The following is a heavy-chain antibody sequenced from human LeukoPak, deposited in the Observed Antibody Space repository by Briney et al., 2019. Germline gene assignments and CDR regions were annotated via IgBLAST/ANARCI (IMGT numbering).Heavy chain of an antibody. J-gene: IGHJ6*04. CDR2: IILVFGTS. CDR3: ATDYYDVLTGYYTGSMDV. Sequence: GASVKVSCKASGGTFSNYAITWVRQAPGQGLEWMGGIILVFGTSNYAQKFQGRLTMTADASTNTAYMELSSLRSEDTAVYYCATDYYDVLTGYYTGSMDVWGKGTTVTISS. D-gene: IGHD3-9*01. CDR1: GGTFSNYA. V-gene: IGHV1-69*13.